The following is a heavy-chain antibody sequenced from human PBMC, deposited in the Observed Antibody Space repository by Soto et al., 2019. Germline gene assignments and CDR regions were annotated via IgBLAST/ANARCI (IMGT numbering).Heavy chain of an antibody. CDR2: IDFSGRT. Sequence: SETLSLTCTVSGYSLSSITFYWGWIRQPPGKGLEWIGNIDFSGRTSYNPSLRSRVTISADASKKQFSLKLTSVTAADTAIYYCARHGGEGIVITLGEVIPRVAFDSWGQGTVVTVSS. V-gene: IGHV4-39*01. CDR1: GYSLSSITFY. J-gene: IGHJ4*02. CDR3: ARHGGEGIVITLGEVIPRVAFDS. D-gene: IGHD3-16*01.